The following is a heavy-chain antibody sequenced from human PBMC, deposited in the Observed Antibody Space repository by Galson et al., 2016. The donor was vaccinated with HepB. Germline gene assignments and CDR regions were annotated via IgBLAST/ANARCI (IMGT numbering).Heavy chain of an antibody. Sequence: SETLSLTCAVYGGTFSGYYGSWIRQPPGKGLEWIGEINHSGSTNYNPSLKSRVTISIDTSKNQFSLNLSSVIVADTAVYYCARGRRWLGSDDYWGQGTLVTVSS. CDR2: INHSGST. V-gene: IGHV4-34*01. CDR1: GGTFSGYY. D-gene: IGHD2-15*01. CDR3: ARGRRWLGSDDY. J-gene: IGHJ4*02.